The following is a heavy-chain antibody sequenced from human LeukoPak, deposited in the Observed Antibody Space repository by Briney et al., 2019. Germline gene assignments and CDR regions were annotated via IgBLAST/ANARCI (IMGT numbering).Heavy chain of an antibody. CDR2: IKQDGSEK. D-gene: IGHD2-8*01. CDR1: GFTFSSYW. V-gene: IGHV3-7*03. Sequence: GGSLRLSCAASGFTFSSYWMSWVRQAPGKGLEWVANIKQDGSEKYYVDSVEGRFTISRDNAKNSLYLQMNSLRAEDTAVYYCARDSLVSVMEEYYFDYWGQGTLVTVSS. J-gene: IGHJ4*02. CDR3: ARDSLVSVMEEYYFDY.